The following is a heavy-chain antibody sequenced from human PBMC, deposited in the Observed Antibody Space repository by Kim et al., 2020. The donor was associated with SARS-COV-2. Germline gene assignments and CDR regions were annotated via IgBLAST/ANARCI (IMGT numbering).Heavy chain of an antibody. Sequence: ASVKVSCKVSGYTLTELSMHWVRQAPGKGLEWMGGFDPEDGETIYAQKFQGRVTMTEDTSTDTAYMELSSLRSEDTAVYYCATGNMVRGRGSAFDIWGQGTMVTVSS. CDR1: GYTLTELS. V-gene: IGHV1-24*01. CDR2: FDPEDGET. CDR3: ATGNMVRGRGSAFDI. D-gene: IGHD3-10*01. J-gene: IGHJ3*02.